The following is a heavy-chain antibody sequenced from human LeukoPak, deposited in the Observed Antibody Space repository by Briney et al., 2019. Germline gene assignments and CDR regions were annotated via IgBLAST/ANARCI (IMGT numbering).Heavy chain of an antibody. Sequence: GGSLRLSCTASGFTFRNYAMTWVRQAPGKGLEWVSVVTGNGDTTYYADSLKGRFTISRDNSRNTLYLQMNSLRAEDTAVYHCARNAADCTTSACYDSWGQGTLVTVSS. V-gene: IGHV3-23*01. D-gene: IGHD2-8*01. CDR1: GFTFRNYA. CDR3: ARNAADCTTSACYDS. J-gene: IGHJ4*02. CDR2: VTGNGDTT.